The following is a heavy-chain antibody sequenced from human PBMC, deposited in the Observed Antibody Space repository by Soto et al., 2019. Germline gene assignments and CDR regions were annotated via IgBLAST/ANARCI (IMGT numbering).Heavy chain of an antibody. CDR2: VYHTGRT. J-gene: IGHJ4*02. V-gene: IGHV4-61*01. CDR3: ARDFAYFDS. Sequence: SETLSLTCTVSGGSFKSGSYSWSWIRQPPGKGLEWIGYVYHTGRTSCNPSLKSRVSISMDTSKNQFSLNLDSVTAADTAVYFCARDFAYFDSWGQGTLVTVSS. CDR1: GGSFKSGSYS. D-gene: IGHD3-3*01.